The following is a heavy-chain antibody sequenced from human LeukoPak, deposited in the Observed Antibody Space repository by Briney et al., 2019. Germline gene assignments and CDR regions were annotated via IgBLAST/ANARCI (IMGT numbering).Heavy chain of an antibody. V-gene: IGHV3-33*01. CDR2: IWYDGSNK. CDR1: GFTFSSYG. Sequence: GGSLRLSCAASGFTFSSYGMPWVRQAPGKGLEWVAVIWYDGSNKYYADSVKGRFTISRDNSKNTLYLQMNSLRAEDTAVYYCARGQFEYSSSANFDYWGQGTLVTVSS. J-gene: IGHJ4*02. CDR3: ARGQFEYSSSANFDY. D-gene: IGHD6-6*01.